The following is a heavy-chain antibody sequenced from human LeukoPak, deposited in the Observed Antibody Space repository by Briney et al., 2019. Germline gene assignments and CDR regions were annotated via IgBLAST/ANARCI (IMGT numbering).Heavy chain of an antibody. CDR1: GDSVSSYY. Sequence: PSETLSLTSTVSGDSVSSYYWSWIRQPPGKRLEWIGCIYYSESATYNPSLKSRVTISLDTSKNQFFLKLSSVTAADTAVYYCARKRSFDLWGQGTLVTVSS. CDR2: IYYSESA. V-gene: IGHV4-59*02. J-gene: IGHJ4*02. CDR3: ARKRSFDL. D-gene: IGHD3-9*01.